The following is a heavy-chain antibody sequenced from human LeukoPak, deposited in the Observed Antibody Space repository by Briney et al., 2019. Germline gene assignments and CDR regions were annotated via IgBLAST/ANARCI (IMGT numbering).Heavy chain of an antibody. V-gene: IGHV3-48*03. CDR1: GFTFSSHA. CDR2: IRNSGTTI. CDR3: ARDDCSGGSCNWYFDL. J-gene: IGHJ2*01. D-gene: IGHD2-15*01. Sequence: PGGSLGLSCAASGFTFSSHAMNWVRQAPGKGLEWVSYIRNSGTTIYYADSVKGRFTISRDNAKNSLYLQMNSLRADDTAVYYCARDDCSGGSCNWYFDLWGRGTRVTVSS.